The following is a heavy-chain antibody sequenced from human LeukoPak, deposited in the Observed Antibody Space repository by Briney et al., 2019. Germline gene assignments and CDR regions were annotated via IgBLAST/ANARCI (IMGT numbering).Heavy chain of an antibody. V-gene: IGHV3-74*01. CDR1: GYFFPNAW. CDR2: INIDGSST. J-gene: IGHJ4*02. Sequence: GGSLRLSCTISGYFFPNAWLNWVRQAPGKGLVWVSRINIDGSSTTYADSVKGRFTIARDNAKNTLYLQMNSLRAEDTGVYFCARAYQTLPAGYWGQGTLVTVSS. D-gene: IGHD2-2*01. CDR3: ARAYQTLPAGY.